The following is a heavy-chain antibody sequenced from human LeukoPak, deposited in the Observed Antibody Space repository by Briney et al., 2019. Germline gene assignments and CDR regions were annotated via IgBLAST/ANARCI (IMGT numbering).Heavy chain of an antibody. D-gene: IGHD1-7*01. CDR3: ARVSITGSSRDY. J-gene: IGHJ4*02. Sequence: SETLSLTCSVSGGSITSGTFYWGWTRQPPGKALEWIGTIHASGSTSYNPSLQSRVTISVDTSKNQFSLKLSSVTAADTAVYYCARVSITGSSRDYWGQGTLVTVSS. CDR1: GGSITSGTFY. CDR2: IHASGST. V-gene: IGHV4-39*07.